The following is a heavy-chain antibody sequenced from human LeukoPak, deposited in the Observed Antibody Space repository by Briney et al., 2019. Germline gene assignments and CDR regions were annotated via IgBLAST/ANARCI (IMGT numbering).Heavy chain of an antibody. CDR3: ARVGPYNWNPRDYFDY. Sequence: PGGSPRLSCAASGFTFSAYTIHWVRQAPGKGLEWVAVISYDGSNKYNADSVKGRFTISRDNSKNTLSLQMNSLRAEDTAVYYCARVGPYNWNPRDYFDYWGQGTLVTVSS. CDR2: ISYDGSNK. V-gene: IGHV3-30-3*01. CDR1: GFTFSAYT. J-gene: IGHJ4*02. D-gene: IGHD1-20*01.